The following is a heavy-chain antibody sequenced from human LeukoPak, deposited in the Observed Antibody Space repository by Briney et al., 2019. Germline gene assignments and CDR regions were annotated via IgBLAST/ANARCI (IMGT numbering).Heavy chain of an antibody. CDR2: ISPDGSSA. Sequence: HSGGSLRLSCAASGFSFSSYWMHWVRQAPGEGLVWVARISPDGSSALSADSVRGRFTISRDNADNTLYLRLNSLRAEDTAVYYCARVGFCPRCHFDYWGQGTLVTVSS. CDR1: GFSFSSYW. V-gene: IGHV3-74*03. D-gene: IGHD2/OR15-2a*01. CDR3: ARVGFCPRCHFDY. J-gene: IGHJ4*02.